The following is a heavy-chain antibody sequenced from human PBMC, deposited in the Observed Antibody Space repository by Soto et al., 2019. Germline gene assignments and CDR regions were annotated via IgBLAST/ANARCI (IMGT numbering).Heavy chain of an antibody. CDR3: AGGGYCTGGGCSRHYFDS. V-gene: IGHV5-51*01. Sequence: GESLKISCEGSGYIFASSWIGWVRQMPGKGLEWLGIIYFGDSDARYSPSFQGQVTISADKSISTAYLQWSSLKASDTAIFYCAGGGYCTGGGCSRHYFDSSGQGTLVTVSS. CDR1: GYIFASSW. D-gene: IGHD2-15*01. CDR2: IYFGDSDA. J-gene: IGHJ4*02.